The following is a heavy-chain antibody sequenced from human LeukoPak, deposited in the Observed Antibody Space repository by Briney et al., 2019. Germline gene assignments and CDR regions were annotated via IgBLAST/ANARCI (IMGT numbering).Heavy chain of an antibody. CDR3: ARDRRDGYNYRYYFDN. CDR1: GGSISSYY. J-gene: IGHJ4*02. V-gene: IGHV4-59*01. CDR2: IYYSGST. D-gene: IGHD5-24*01. Sequence: PSEALSLTCTVSGGSISSYYWSWLRQPPGKGLEWIGYIYYSGSTNYNPSLKSRVTISVDTSKNQFSLKLSSVTAADTAVYYCARDRRDGYNYRYYFDNWGQGTLVTVSS.